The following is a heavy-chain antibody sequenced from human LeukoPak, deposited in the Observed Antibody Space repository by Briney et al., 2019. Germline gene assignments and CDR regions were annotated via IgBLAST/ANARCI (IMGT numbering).Heavy chain of an antibody. D-gene: IGHD1-26*01. J-gene: IGHJ6*02. Sequence: KPGGSLRLSCAASGFTFNKAWMNWVRQAPGMGLEWVGRIKTKTDGGTADYAEPVKGRFTISGDDSENTLYLQMNNLKTEDTAVYYCTTYRDPRVGPTYFHFYAMDVWGQGTTVTVSS. V-gene: IGHV3-15*01. CDR1: GFTFNKAW. CDR3: TTYRDPRVGPTYFHFYAMDV. CDR2: IKTKTDGGTA.